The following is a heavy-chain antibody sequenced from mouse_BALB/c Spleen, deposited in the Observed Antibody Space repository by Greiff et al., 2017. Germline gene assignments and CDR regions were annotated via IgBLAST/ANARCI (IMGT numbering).Heavy chain of an antibody. J-gene: IGHJ2*01. Sequence: QVQLKQPGAELVKPGASVKMSCKASGYTFTSYNMHWVKQTPGQGLEWIGAIYPGNGDTSYNQKFKGKATLTADKSSSTAYMQLSSLTSEDSAVYYCARGTLRPYYFDYWGQGTTLTVSS. CDR3: ARGTLRPYYFDY. D-gene: IGHD1-2*01. V-gene: IGHV1-12*01. CDR2: IYPGNGDT. CDR1: GYTFTSYN.